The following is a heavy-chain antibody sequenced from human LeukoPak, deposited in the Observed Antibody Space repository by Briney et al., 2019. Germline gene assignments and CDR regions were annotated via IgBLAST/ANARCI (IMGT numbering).Heavy chain of an antibody. CDR2: INPNSGGT. CDR3: ARDRGTYYYDTTSHYDAFDI. V-gene: IGHV1-2*02. Sequence: ASVKVSCKASGYTFTGYYMHWVRQAPGQGLEWMGWINPNSGGTNYAQKFQGRVTMTRDTSISTAYMELSRLRSDDTAVYYCARDRGTYYYDTTSHYDAFDIWGQGTMVTVSS. J-gene: IGHJ3*02. D-gene: IGHD3-22*01. CDR1: GYTFTGYY.